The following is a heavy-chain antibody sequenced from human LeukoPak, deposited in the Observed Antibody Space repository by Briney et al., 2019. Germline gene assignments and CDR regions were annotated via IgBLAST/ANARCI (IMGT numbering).Heavy chain of an antibody. CDR2: INPNSGGT. J-gene: IGHJ4*02. CDR1: GYTFTGYY. CDR3: ATGEYSSSSDDY. D-gene: IGHD6-6*01. V-gene: IGHV1-2*06. Sequence: ASVKVSCKASGYTFTGYYMHWVRQAPGQGLEWMGRINPNSGGTNYAQKFQGRVTMTRDTSISTAYMELSRLRSDDTAVYYCATGEYSSSSDDYWGRGTLVTVSS.